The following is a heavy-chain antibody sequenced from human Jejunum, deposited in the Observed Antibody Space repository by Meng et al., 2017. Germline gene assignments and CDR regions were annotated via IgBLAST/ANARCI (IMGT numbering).Heavy chain of an antibody. J-gene: IGHJ4*02. CDR1: GGSPSAFY. Sequence: SETLSLTCSLSGGSPSAFYWNWTRQAPGKGLEWLGYVYASGATRYNPSLTSRVSISVDTSKDPFFLMLTSMAAADTAVYYVARGQTVRAFEYWGQGARVTVSS. V-gene: IGHV4-59*01. D-gene: IGHD3-10*02. CDR2: VYASGAT. CDR3: ARGQTVRAFEY.